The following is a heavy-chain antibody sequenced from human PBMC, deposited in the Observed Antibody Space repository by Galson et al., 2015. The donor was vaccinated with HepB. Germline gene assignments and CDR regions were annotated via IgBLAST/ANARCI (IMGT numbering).Heavy chain of an antibody. CDR3: ARGDGDYSYYFDY. CDR1: GGSISSYY. Sequence: ETLSLTCNVSGGSISSYYWSWIRQPPGKGLEWIGYVHYSGSTNYNPSLKSRVTISVDTSKNQFSLKLRSVTASDTAVYYCARGDGDYSYYFDYWGQGTLVTVSS. J-gene: IGHJ4*02. V-gene: IGHV4-59*01. CDR2: VHYSGST. D-gene: IGHD4-17*01.